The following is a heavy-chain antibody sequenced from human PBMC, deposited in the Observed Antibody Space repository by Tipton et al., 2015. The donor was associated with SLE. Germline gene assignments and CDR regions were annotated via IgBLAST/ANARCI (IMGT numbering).Heavy chain of an antibody. J-gene: IGHJ4*02. CDR3: ARRIAAAATGDYFDY. CDR2: ISSTSTYI. V-gene: IGHV3-21*04. Sequence: SLRLSCAASGFTFSSYSMNWVRQAPGKGLEWVSSISSTSTYIYYVDSVKGRFTISRDNAKNSLYLQMNSLRAEDTAVYYCARRIAAAATGDYFDYWGQGTRVTVSS. D-gene: IGHD6-13*01. CDR1: GFTFSSYS.